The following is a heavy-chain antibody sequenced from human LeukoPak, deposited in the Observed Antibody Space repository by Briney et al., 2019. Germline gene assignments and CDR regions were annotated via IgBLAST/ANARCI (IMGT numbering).Heavy chain of an antibody. D-gene: IGHD3-10*01. CDR3: ARYPQGAYGSGSYYTRRWFDP. Sequence: SETLSLTCTVSGGSISSYYWSWIRQPPGKGLEWIGEINHSGSTNYNPSLKSRVTISVDTSKNQFSLKLSSVTAADTAVYYCARYPQGAYGSGSYYTRRWFDPWGQGTLVTVSS. CDR2: INHSGST. V-gene: IGHV4-34*01. CDR1: GGSISSYY. J-gene: IGHJ5*02.